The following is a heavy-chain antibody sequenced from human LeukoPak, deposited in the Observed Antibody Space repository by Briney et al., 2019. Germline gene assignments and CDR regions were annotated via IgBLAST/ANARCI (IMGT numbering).Heavy chain of an antibody. CDR1: GFTFSDHY. V-gene: IGHV3-15*01. CDR2: IKNKAVGGTT. Sequence: GGSLRLSCAASGFTFSDHYMDWVRQAPGKGLEWVGRIKNKAVGGTTDYAAPVKGSFTISRDDSKNTLYLQINSLKTEDTAVYYCATVAVIAVGGFDYWGQGTLVTVSS. J-gene: IGHJ4*02. D-gene: IGHD6-19*01. CDR3: ATVAVIAVGGFDY.